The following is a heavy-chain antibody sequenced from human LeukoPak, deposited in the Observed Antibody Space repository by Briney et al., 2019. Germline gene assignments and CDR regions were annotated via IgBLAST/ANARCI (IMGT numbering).Heavy chain of an antibody. CDR2: IRYDGSNK. Sequence: GGSLRLSCAASGFTFSSYGMHWVRQAPGKGLEWVAFIRYDGSNKYYADSVKGRFTISRDNSKNTLYPQMNSLRAEDTAVYYCAKDGGSSNYHWDYWGQGTLVTVSS. CDR1: GFTFSSYG. D-gene: IGHD4-11*01. J-gene: IGHJ4*02. V-gene: IGHV3-30*02. CDR3: AKDGGSSNYHWDY.